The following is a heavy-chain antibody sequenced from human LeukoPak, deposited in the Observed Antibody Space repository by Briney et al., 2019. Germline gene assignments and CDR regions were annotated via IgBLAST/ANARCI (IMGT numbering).Heavy chain of an antibody. CDR3: ARDVYSGSSWYVGY. V-gene: IGHV4-38-2*02. D-gene: IGHD6-13*01. CDR1: GSSISHNYY. CDR2: IYHSGST. J-gene: IGHJ4*02. Sequence: SETLSLTCSVSGSSISHNYYWGWVRQPPGKGLESIGSIYHSGSTYYNPSLRSRVTISVDTSKNQFSLKLSSVTAADTAVYYCARDVYSGSSWYVGYWGQGTLVTVSS.